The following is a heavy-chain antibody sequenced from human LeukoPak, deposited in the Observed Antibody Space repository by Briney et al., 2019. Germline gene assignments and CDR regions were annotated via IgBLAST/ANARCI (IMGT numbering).Heavy chain of an antibody. CDR1: GFTFSSYW. D-gene: IGHD2-2*01. J-gene: IGHJ6*04. CDR2: INSDGSTT. Sequence: GGSLRLSCAASGFTFSSYWMHWVRQAPGKGLVWVSRINSDGSTTTYADSVKGRFTISRDNAKNTLYVQMNSLRAEDTAVYYCARDHGKYCSSTSCYAWYYYGMDVWGKGTTVTVSS. CDR3: ARDHGKYCSSTSCYAWYYYGMDV. V-gene: IGHV3-74*01.